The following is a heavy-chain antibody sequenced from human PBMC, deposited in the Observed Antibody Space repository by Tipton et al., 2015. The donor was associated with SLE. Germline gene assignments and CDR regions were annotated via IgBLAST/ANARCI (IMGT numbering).Heavy chain of an antibody. Sequence: LRLSCTVSGVSISSASYYWNWIRQPAGKGLEWIGRAYTTGSPYYNPSLESRVAISMDTSKNQFSLKLTAVTAADTAVYYCARDPKYWGQGTLVIVSS. CDR3: ARDPKY. CDR1: GVSISSASYY. V-gene: IGHV4-61*02. J-gene: IGHJ4*02. CDR2: AYTTGSP.